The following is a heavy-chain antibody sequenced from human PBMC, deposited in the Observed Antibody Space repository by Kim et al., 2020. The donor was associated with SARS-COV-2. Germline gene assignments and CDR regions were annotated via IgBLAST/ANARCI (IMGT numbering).Heavy chain of an antibody. Sequence: GGSLRLSCAASGFTFSSYWMSWVRQAPGKGLEWVANIKQDGSEKYYVDSVKGRFTISRDNAKNSLYLQMNSLRAEDTAVYYCARDRKPWIPVWAESYFQHWGQGTLVTVSS. CDR2: IKQDGSEK. CDR1: GFTFSSYW. J-gene: IGHJ1*01. CDR3: ARDRKPWIPVWAESYFQH. V-gene: IGHV3-7*01. D-gene: IGHD5-18*01.